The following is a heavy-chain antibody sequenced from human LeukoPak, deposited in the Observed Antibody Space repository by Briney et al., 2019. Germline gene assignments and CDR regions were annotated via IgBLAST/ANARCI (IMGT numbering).Heavy chain of an antibody. V-gene: IGHV1-2*06. J-gene: IGHJ4*02. CDR2: INPNSGGT. Sequence: ASVKVSCTASGYTFTGYYVHWVRQAPGQGLEWMGRINPNSGGTNYARKFQGRVTMTRDTSISTAYMELSRLRSDDTAVYYCARVGEPNDDFDYWGQGTLVTVSS. CDR1: GYTFTGYY. D-gene: IGHD3-10*01. CDR3: ARVGEPNDDFDY.